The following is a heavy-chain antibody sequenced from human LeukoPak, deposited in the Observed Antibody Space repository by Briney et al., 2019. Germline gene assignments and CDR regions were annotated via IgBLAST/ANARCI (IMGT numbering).Heavy chain of an antibody. CDR2: IYYSGST. D-gene: IGHD2-2*02. CDR3: ARGHHTPGDY. CDR1: GGSISSYY. J-gene: IGHJ4*02. Sequence: SETLSLTCTVSGGSISSYYWSWIRQPPRKGLEWIGYIYYSGSTNYNPSLKSRVTISVDTSKNQFSLKLSSVTAADTAVYYCARGHHTPGDYWGQGTLVTVSS. V-gene: IGHV4-59*01.